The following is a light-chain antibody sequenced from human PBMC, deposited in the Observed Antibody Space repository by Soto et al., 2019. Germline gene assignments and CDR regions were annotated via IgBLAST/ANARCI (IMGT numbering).Light chain of an antibody. J-gene: IGKJ1*01. Sequence: ETLMTQSPATLSVSPGERATLSCRASQSVNNNLAWYQQKLGQAPRVLIYGASTRATGIPARFTGSGSGTEFILTITSXXXXXXXXXYCQEYNTWPWTFGQGTKVEFK. CDR1: QSVNNN. CDR3: QEYNTWPWT. V-gene: IGKV3-15*01. CDR2: GAS.